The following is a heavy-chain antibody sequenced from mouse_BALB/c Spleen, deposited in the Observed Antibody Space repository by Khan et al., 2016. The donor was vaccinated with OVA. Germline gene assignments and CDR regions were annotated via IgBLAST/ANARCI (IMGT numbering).Heavy chain of an antibody. CDR2: IWSDGST. V-gene: IGHV2-6-1*01. J-gene: IGHJ4*01. CDR3: ARQPYYHYYIMDY. Sequence: QVQLKQSGPGLVAPSQSLSITCTIPGFSLTNYGVHWVRQPPGKGLEWLVVIWSDGSTSYNSALKSRLIISKDNSKSQVFLKMNSLQTDDTAMYYCARQPYYHYYIMDYWGQGTSVTVSS. D-gene: IGHD2-10*01. CDR1: GFSLTNYG.